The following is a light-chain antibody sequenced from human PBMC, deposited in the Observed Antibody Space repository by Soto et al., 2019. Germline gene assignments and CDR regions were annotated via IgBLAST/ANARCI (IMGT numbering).Light chain of an antibody. Sequence: QSVLTQPASVSGSPGQSITISCTGTSSDVGGYNYVSWYQQHPGKAPKLMIYEVNNRPSGVSNRFSGSKSGNTASLPISGLQAEDEAYYYCSSHTTSGTLIFGGGTKLTVL. CDR2: EVN. J-gene: IGLJ2*01. CDR3: SSHTTSGTLI. V-gene: IGLV2-14*01. CDR1: SSDVGGYNY.